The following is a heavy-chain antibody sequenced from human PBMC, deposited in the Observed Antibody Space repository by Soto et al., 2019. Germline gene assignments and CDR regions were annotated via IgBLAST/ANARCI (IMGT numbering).Heavy chain of an antibody. V-gene: IGHV5-51*01. D-gene: IGHD2-21*01. Sequence: EVQLVQSGTEVKKPGDSLKISCEASGYRFTSYWIGWVRQMPGKGLEWMGVIHPGDSDTRYSPSFQGQVTISVDKSSSTTYLRWSSLKASDTALYYCATLKRGPYYLDCWGQGTRVTVSA. CDR1: GYRFTSYW. J-gene: IGHJ4*02. CDR3: ATLKRGPYYLDC. CDR2: IHPGDSDT.